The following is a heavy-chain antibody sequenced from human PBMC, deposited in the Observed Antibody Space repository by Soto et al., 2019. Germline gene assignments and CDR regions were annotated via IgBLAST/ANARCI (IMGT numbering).Heavy chain of an antibody. CDR3: AFNSGSGSYYFDY. V-gene: IGHV3-23*01. CDR1: GFTFSSYA. CDR2: ISGGGETT. D-gene: IGHD3-10*01. J-gene: IGHJ4*02. Sequence: EVQLLESGGGLVQPGGSLRLSCAASGFTFSSYAMWWVRQAPGKGLECVSAISGGGETTYYADSVKGRFTISRDNSKNTLYLQMNSLGAEDTAVYYCAFNSGSGSYYFDYWGQGTLVTVSS.